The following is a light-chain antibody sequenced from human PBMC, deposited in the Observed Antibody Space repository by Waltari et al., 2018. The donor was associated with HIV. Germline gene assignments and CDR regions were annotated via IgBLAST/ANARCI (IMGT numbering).Light chain of an antibody. CDR1: QTINGN. CDR3: QQTYRLPQT. Sequence: DIQMTQSPSSLSASVGDRVTITCRASQTINGNLNWYQQIPGKAPKLLIFGASTLQTGVPARFIGSVSGTPFTLTVTSLQPEDFATYLCQQTYRLPQTLGQVTRVDIK. CDR2: GAS. V-gene: IGKV1-39*01. J-gene: IGKJ5*01.